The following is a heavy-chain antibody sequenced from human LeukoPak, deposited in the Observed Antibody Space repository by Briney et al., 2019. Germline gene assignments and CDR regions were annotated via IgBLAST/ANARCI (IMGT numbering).Heavy chain of an antibody. Sequence: PGRSLRLSCAASGFTFSIYAMHCVRQAPGKGLECVAVISYDGSNKYYADSVKGRFTISRDNSKNTLYLQMNSLRAEDTAVYYCARPYGSGSEYYYYGMDVWGKGTTVTVSS. CDR2: ISYDGSNK. J-gene: IGHJ6*04. CDR3: ARPYGSGSEYYYYGMDV. V-gene: IGHV3-30*04. CDR1: GFTFSIYA. D-gene: IGHD3-10*01.